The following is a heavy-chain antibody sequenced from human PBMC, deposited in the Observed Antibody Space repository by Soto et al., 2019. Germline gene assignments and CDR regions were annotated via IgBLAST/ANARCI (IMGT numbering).Heavy chain of an antibody. CDR1: GYRFTTYW. J-gene: IGHJ6*02. CDR3: ARVPDSSLGTMDV. V-gene: IGHV5-51*01. Sequence: EVQMEQSGAELKKPGESLKISCKGSGYRFTTYWIGWVRQLPGQGLEWMGVMFPGDSDTRYSPSFQGQVTMSADPSTNTAYLESSSLKAADSAMYYCARVPDSSLGTMDVWGQGTTVTVSS. D-gene: IGHD6-19*01. CDR2: MFPGDSDT.